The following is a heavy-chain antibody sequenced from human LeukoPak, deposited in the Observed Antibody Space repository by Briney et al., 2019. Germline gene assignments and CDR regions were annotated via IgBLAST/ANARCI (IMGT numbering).Heavy chain of an antibody. V-gene: IGHV4-34*01. CDR2: INHSGST. Sequence: SETLSLTCAVYGGSFSGYYWSWIRQPPGKGLEWIGEINHSGSTNYNPSLKSRVTISVDTSKNQFSLKLSSVAAADTAVYYCNVLLWFGELSNDYRGQGTLVTVSS. D-gene: IGHD3-10*01. J-gene: IGHJ4*02. CDR1: GGSFSGYY. CDR3: NVLLWFGELSNDY.